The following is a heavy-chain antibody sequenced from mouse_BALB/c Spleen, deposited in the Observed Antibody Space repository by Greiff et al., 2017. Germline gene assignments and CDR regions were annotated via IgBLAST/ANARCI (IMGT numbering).Heavy chain of an antibody. Sequence: EVKLMESGGGLVQPGGSRKLSCAASGFTFSSFGMHWVRQAPEKGLEWVAYISSGSSTIYYADTVKGRFTISRDNPKNTLFLQMTSLRSEDTAMYYCARSFYVDYWGQGTSVTVSS. CDR1: GFTFSSFG. CDR2: ISSGSSTI. CDR3: ARSFYVDY. V-gene: IGHV5-17*02. D-gene: IGHD1-1*01. J-gene: IGHJ4*01.